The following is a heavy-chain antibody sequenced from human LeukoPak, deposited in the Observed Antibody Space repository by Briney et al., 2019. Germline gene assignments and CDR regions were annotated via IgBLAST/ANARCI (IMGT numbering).Heavy chain of an antibody. J-gene: IGHJ3*02. D-gene: IGHD6-19*01. CDR2: ISGSGGST. V-gene: IGHV3-23*01. CDR3: AKARAVAGTRDAFDI. CDR1: GFTFSSYA. Sequence: PGGSLRLSCAASGFTFSSYAMSWVRQAPGKGLEWVSAISGSGGSTYYADSVKGRVTISRDNSKNTLYLQMNSLRAEDTAVYYCAKARAVAGTRDAFDIWGQGTMVTVSS.